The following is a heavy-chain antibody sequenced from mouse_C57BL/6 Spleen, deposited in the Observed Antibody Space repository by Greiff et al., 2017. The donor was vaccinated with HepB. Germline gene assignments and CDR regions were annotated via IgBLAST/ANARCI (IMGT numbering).Heavy chain of an antibody. CDR3: ARLWDYFDY. J-gene: IGHJ2*01. Sequence: EVQLQQSGPVLVKPGASVKMSCKASGYTFTDYYMNWVKQSHGKSLEWIGVINPYNGGTSYNQKFKGKATLTVDKSSSTAYMELNSLTSEDSAVYYCARLWDYFDYWGQGTTLTVSS. V-gene: IGHV1-19*01. CDR2: INPYNGGT. CDR1: GYTFTDYY. D-gene: IGHD4-1*01.